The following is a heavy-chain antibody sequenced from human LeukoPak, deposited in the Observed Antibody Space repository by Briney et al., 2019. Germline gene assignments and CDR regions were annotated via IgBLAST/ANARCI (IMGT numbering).Heavy chain of an antibody. CDR2: INPNSGGT. CDR3: ARDRDYDILTGAY. V-gene: IGHV1-2*02. CDR1: GYTFTGYY. Sequence: SVKVSCKASGYTFTGYYMHWVRQAPGQGLEWMGWINPNSGGTNYAQKLQGRVTMTTDTSTSTAYMELRSLRSDDTAVYYCARDRDYDILTGAYWGQGTLVTVSS. D-gene: IGHD3-9*01. J-gene: IGHJ4*02.